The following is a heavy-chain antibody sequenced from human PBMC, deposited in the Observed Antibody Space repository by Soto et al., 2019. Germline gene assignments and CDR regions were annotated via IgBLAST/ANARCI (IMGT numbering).Heavy chain of an antibody. Sequence: PGGSLRLSCAASGFTFTTYWMHWVRQVPGKGLVWVSRIKGDGSSLSYADSVKGRFTISRDNVENTVYLQMGSLRADDTAVYYCARGPKNYYGVDVWGQGTTVTVSS. J-gene: IGHJ6*02. V-gene: IGHV3-74*01. CDR1: GFTFTTYW. CDR3: ARGPKNYYGVDV. CDR2: IKGDGSSL.